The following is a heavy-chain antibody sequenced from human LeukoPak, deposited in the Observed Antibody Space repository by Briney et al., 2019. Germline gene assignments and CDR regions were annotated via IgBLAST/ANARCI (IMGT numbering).Heavy chain of an antibody. Sequence: PSQTLSLTCTVSGGSISSGSYYWSWIRQLAGKGLEWIGRIYASGHANYNPSLKSPVTISVDTSKNQFSLKVSYVTAADTAVYYCARGAWTGMDIHFDSWGQGALVTVSS. CDR1: GGSISSGSYY. D-gene: IGHD3/OR15-3a*01. V-gene: IGHV4-61*02. J-gene: IGHJ4*02. CDR3: ARGAWTGMDIHFDS. CDR2: IYASGHA.